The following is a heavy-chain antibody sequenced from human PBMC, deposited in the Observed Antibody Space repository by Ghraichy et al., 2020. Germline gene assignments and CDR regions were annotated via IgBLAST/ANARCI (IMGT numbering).Heavy chain of an antibody. CDR2: IYTSGST. J-gene: IGHJ5*02. CDR3: ARGPHGSGTYALIDP. CDR1: GGSISSYY. D-gene: IGHD3-10*01. V-gene: IGHV4-4*07. Sequence: SQTLSLTCTVSGGSISSYYWSWIRQPAGKGLEWIGRIYTSGSTNFNPSLRSRVTMSVDMSKNQFSLKLSSVTAADTAVYYCARGPHGSGTYALIDPWGQGTLVTVSS.